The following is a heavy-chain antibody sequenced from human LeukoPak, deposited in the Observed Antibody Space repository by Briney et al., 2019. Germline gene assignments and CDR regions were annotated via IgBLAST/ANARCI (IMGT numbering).Heavy chain of an antibody. D-gene: IGHD5-18*01. Sequence: SVKVSCKASGFTFTSSAVQWVRQARGQRLEWIGWIVVGSGNTNYAQKFQERVTITRDMSTSTAYMELSSLRSEDTAVYYCAASWGVDTAMVDWGQGTLVTVSS. CDR2: IVVGSGNT. CDR3: AASWGVDTAMVD. J-gene: IGHJ4*02. CDR1: GFTFTSSA. V-gene: IGHV1-58*01.